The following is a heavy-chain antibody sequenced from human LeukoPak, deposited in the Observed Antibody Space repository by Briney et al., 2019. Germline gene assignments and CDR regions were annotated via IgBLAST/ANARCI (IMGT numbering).Heavy chain of an antibody. CDR3: ARDMYDYGVNFDY. D-gene: IGHD4-17*01. Sequence: ASVTVSCTASGYTFTSYGISWVRQAPGQGLEWVGWISAYNGNTNYAQKLQGRVTMTSDTSTSTAYMELRSLRSDDTAVYYCARDMYDYGVNFDYWGQGTLVTVSS. CDR1: GYTFTSYG. V-gene: IGHV1-18*01. J-gene: IGHJ4*02. CDR2: ISAYNGNT.